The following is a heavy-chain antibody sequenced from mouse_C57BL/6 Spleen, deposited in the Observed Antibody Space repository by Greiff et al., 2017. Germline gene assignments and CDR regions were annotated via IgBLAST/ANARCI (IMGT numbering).Heavy chain of an antibody. CDR1: GYTFTSYT. D-gene: IGHD1-1*02. J-gene: IGHJ2*01. CDR3: AREVYGYYDY. V-gene: IGHV1-4*01. CDR2: INPSSGYT. Sequence: QVQLQQPGAELVRPGASVKMSCKASGYTFTSYTMHWVKQRPGQGLEWIGYINPSSGYTKYNQKFKDKATLTADKSSSTAYMQLSSLTSEDSAVYYCAREVYGYYDYWGQGTTLTVSS.